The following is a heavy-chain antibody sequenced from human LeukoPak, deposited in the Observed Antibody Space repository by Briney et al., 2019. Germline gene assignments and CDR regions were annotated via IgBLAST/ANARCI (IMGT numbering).Heavy chain of an antibody. D-gene: IGHD4-23*01. J-gene: IGHJ1*01. CDR1: GFTFSSYR. CDR3: YGANAEH. Sequence: PGGSLRLSCAASGFTFSSYRMHWVRQAPGKGLMWVSGINTDGSSTSYADSVKGRFTISRDNAKNTLLLQMNSLRAEDTAVYYCYGANAEHWGQGTLVTVSS. V-gene: IGHV3-74*01. CDR2: INTDGSST.